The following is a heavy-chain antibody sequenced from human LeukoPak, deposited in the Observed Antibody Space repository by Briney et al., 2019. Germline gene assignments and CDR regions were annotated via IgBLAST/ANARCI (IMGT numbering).Heavy chain of an antibody. D-gene: IGHD6-13*01. Sequence: GGSLRLSCAASGFTSFTYAMSWDRQAPGKGLEWVSAISGSGGSTYYADSVKGRFTISRDNSKNTLYLQMNSLRAEDTAVYYCAKDRHSASWYINAFHIWGQGTMVTVSS. CDR3: AKDRHSASWYINAFHI. V-gene: IGHV3-23*01. CDR2: ISGSGGST. CDR1: GFTSFTYA. J-gene: IGHJ3*02.